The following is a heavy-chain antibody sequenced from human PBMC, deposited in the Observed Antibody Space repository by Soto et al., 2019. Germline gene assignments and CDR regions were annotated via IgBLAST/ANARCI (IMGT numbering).Heavy chain of an antibody. CDR2: ISYDGSNK. V-gene: IGHV3-30*18. CDR1: GFTFSSYG. D-gene: IGHD6-13*01. Sequence: QVQLVESGGGVVQPGRSLRLSCAASGFTFSSYGMHWVRQAPGKGLEWVAVISYDGSNKYYADSVKGRFTISRDNSKNTLYLQMNSMRAEDTAVYYCAKDRRGSSWSPWYFDYWGQGTLVTVSS. CDR3: AKDRRGSSWSPWYFDY. J-gene: IGHJ4*02.